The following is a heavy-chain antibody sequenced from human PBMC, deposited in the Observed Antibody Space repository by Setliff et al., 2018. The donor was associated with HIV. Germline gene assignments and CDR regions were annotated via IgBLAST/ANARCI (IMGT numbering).Heavy chain of an antibody. CDR2: NGIINGAK. D-gene: IGHD3-9*01. CDR1: GFTFSSYS. CDR3: VRDRDWAFDY. J-gene: IGHJ4*02. Sequence: PGGSLRLSCAASGFTFSSYSMNWVRQAPGKGLEWISYNGIINGAKHYADSMEGRFTISRYDAKNSLYLQMDSLRAEDTAVYYCVRDRDWAFDYWGQGILVTVSS. V-gene: IGHV3-48*01.